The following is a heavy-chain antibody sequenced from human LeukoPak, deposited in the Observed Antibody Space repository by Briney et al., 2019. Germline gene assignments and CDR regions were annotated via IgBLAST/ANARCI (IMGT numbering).Heavy chain of an antibody. CDR1: GGSLSSSDYY. Sequence: PSETLSLTCTVSGGSLSSSDYYWGWIRQPPGKGLEWIGSIFYSGSTYYNPSLRSRVTISVDTSENQFSLKLSSVTAADTAVYYCARRYYVGVFDIWGQGTMVTVSS. D-gene: IGHD1-26*01. J-gene: IGHJ3*02. CDR2: IFYSGST. CDR3: ARRYYVGVFDI. V-gene: IGHV4-39*01.